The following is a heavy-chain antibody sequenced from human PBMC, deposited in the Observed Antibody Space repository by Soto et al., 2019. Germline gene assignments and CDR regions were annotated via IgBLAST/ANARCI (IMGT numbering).Heavy chain of an antibody. Sequence: SETLSLTCAVSGYSISSGYYWGWIRQPPGKGLGWIGSIYHSGSTYYNPSLKSRVTISVDTSKNQFSLKLSSVTAADTAVYYCARVTPKGWFDPWGQGTLVTVSS. CDR2: IYHSGST. J-gene: IGHJ5*02. V-gene: IGHV4-38-2*01. CDR3: ARVTPKGWFDP. D-gene: IGHD4-4*01. CDR1: GYSISSGYY.